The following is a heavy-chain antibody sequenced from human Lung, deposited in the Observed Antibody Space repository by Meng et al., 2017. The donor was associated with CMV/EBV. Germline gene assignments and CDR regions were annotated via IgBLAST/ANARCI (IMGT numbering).Heavy chain of an antibody. V-gene: IGHV1-18*01. CDR2: ISTYSGNT. J-gene: IGHJ6*02. CDR3: ARDFVPFGATAVYYGMDV. Sequence: ASXXVSXKASGYTFINHGFSWVRQAPGQGLEWMGWISTYSGNTNYAQKFQGRVTMSTDTSTNTAYMELRSLRSDDTAVYYCARDFVPFGATAVYYGMDVWGQRXSVTVSS. CDR1: GYTFINHG. D-gene: IGHD6-13*01.